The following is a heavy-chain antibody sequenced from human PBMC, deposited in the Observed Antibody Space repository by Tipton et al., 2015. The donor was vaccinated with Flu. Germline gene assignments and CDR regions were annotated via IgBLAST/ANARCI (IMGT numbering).Heavy chain of an antibody. V-gene: IGHV4-30-4*01. J-gene: IGHJ5*02. Sequence: TLSLTCTVSGGSISSGDYYWGWIRQPPGKGLEWIGYIYYSGSTYYNPSLKSRVTISVDTSKNQFSLKLSSVTAADTAVYYCAREGYTVTTRWFDPWGQGTLVTVSS. CDR1: GGSISSGDYY. CDR2: IYYSGST. CDR3: AREGYTVTTRWFDP. D-gene: IGHD4-17*01.